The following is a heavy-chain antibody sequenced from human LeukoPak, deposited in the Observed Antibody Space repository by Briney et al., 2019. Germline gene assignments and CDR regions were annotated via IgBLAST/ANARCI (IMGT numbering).Heavy chain of an antibody. D-gene: IGHD2-21*02. CDR3: AREGDGDCYSD. CDR1: GFTFSSYS. V-gene: IGHV3-21*01. J-gene: IGHJ4*02. CDR2: ISSSSSYI. Sequence: GGSLRLSCAASGFTFSSYSMNWVRQAPGKGLEWVSSISSSSSYIYYADSVKGRFTTSRDNAKNSLYLQMNSLRAEDTAVYYCAREGDGDCYSDWGQGTLVTVSS.